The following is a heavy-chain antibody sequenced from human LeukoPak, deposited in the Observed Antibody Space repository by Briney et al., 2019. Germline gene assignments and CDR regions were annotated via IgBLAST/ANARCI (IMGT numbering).Heavy chain of an antibody. Sequence: ASVKVSCKASGYTFTGYYMHWVRQAPGQGLEWMGWINPNSGGTNYAQKFQGRVTMTRDTSISTAYMELSRLRSDYTAVYYCARGRGAYCGGDCYSLDAFDIWGQGTMATVSS. CDR2: INPNSGGT. V-gene: IGHV1-2*02. CDR3: ARGRGAYCGGDCYSLDAFDI. D-gene: IGHD2-21*01. CDR1: GYTFTGYY. J-gene: IGHJ3*02.